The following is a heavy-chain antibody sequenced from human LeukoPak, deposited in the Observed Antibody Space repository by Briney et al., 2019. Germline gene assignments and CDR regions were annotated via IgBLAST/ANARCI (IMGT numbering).Heavy chain of an antibody. V-gene: IGHV4-34*01. CDR3: ARDRLELTNWFDP. D-gene: IGHD1-7*01. J-gene: IGHJ5*02. CDR1: GGSFSGYY. CDR2: INHSGST. Sequence: SETLSLTCAVYGGSFSGYYWSWIRQPPGKGLEWIGEINHSGSTNYNPSLKSRVTISVDTSKNQFSLKLSSVTAADTAVYYCARDRLELTNWFDPWGQGTLVTVSS.